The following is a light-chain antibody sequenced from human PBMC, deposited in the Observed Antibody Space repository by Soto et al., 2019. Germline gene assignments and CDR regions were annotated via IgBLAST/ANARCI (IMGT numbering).Light chain of an antibody. CDR2: DAS. J-gene: IGKJ1*01. CDR3: QQYYNFPRT. V-gene: IGKV1-5*01. CDR1: QSISGW. Sequence: DVQMTQSPSTLSGSVGDRVIITCRASQSISGWLAWYQQKPGKAPNLLIYDASSLESGVPSRFSGSGSGTEFTLTISSLQPDDVATYYCQQYYNFPRTFGQGTKVEI.